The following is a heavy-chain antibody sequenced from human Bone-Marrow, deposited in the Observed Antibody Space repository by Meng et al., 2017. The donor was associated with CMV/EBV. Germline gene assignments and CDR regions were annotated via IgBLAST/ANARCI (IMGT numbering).Heavy chain of an antibody. J-gene: IGHJ4*02. D-gene: IGHD1-7*01. CDR3: ARYSYNWTYGGIRALYYFDY. CDR2: ISSSSGYI. V-gene: IGHV3-21*01. CDR1: GFTFSYSS. Sequence: GAFLKISCAAFGFTFSYSSMNWVPQAPGKVLEWVSSISSSSGYIYYADSVRGRFTNSRDNAKNSLYLQMNSLRAEDTAVYYCARYSYNWTYGGIRALYYFDYWGQGTLVTVSS.